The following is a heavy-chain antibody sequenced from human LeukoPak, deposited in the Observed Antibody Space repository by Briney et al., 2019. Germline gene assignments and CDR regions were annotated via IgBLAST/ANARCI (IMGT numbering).Heavy chain of an antibody. Sequence: SETLSLTCTVSGGSISSYYWSWIRQPPGKGLEWIGYTYYSGSTNYNPSLKSRVTISVDTSKNQFSLKLSSVTAADTAVYYCARDPRLTGADNWFDPWGQGTLVTVSS. CDR3: ARDPRLTGADNWFDP. J-gene: IGHJ5*02. CDR1: GGSISSYY. V-gene: IGHV4-59*01. D-gene: IGHD7-27*01. CDR2: TYYSGST.